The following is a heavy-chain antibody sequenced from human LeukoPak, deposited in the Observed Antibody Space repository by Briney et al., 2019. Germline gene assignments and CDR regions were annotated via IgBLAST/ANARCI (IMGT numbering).Heavy chain of an antibody. CDR1: GGSFSGYY. V-gene: IGHV4-34*01. D-gene: IGHD3-22*01. CDR3: AREFRPDSSGYYIDY. J-gene: IGHJ4*02. CDR2: INHSGST. Sequence: KPSETLSLTCAVYGGSFSGYYWSWIRQPPGKGLEWIGEINHSGSTNYNPSLKSRVTISVDTSKNQFSLKLSSVTAADTAVYYCAREFRPDSSGYYIDYWGQGTLVTVSS.